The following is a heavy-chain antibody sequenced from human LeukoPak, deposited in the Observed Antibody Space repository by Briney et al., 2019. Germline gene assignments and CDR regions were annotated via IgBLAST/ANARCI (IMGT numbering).Heavy chain of an antibody. Sequence: ASVKVSCKASGYTFTGYYMHWVRQAPGQGLEWMGWINPNSGGTNYAQKFQGRVTMTRGTSIGTAYMELSRLRSDDTAVYYCARDRTRTGYSSGWYHDYWGQGTLVTVSS. V-gene: IGHV1-2*02. J-gene: IGHJ4*02. D-gene: IGHD6-19*01. CDR1: GYTFTGYY. CDR2: INPNSGGT. CDR3: ARDRTRTGYSSGWYHDY.